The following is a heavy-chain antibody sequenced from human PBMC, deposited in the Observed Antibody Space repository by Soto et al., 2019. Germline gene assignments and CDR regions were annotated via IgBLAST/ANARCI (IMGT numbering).Heavy chain of an antibody. V-gene: IGHV4-59*01. Sequence: QVQLQESGPGLVKPSETLSLTCTVSGGSISGSYWSWIRQTPGKVLEWIGFIHSSGSTNYNSSLKRRVTMSVDSAKSQFSLQLSSVTAADTAVYFCTKYRRTDAEGYSFDYWGQGALVTVSS. CDR1: GGSISGSY. CDR2: IHSSGST. CDR3: TKYRRTDAEGYSFDY. J-gene: IGHJ4*02. D-gene: IGHD2-15*01.